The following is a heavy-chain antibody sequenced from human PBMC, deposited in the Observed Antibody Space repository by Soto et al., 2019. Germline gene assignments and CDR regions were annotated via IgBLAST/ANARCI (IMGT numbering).Heavy chain of an antibody. Sequence: TLSHSCTVSGGSIWSGGYYWSWIRQHPGKGLEWIGYIYYSGSTYYNPSLKSRVTISVDTSKNQFFLKLSSGPAADTAVYYCAGAFGVAAAGPFDYWGQGTLVTVSS. V-gene: IGHV4-31*03. CDR1: GGSIWSGGYY. D-gene: IGHD6-13*01. CDR3: AGAFGVAAAGPFDY. CDR2: IYYSGST. J-gene: IGHJ4*02.